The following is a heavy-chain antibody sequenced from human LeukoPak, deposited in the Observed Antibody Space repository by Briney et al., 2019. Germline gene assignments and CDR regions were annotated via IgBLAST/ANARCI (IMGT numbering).Heavy chain of an antibody. CDR2: IYYSGST. Sequence: PSEALSLTCTVSGGSISSYYWSWIRQPPGKGLEWIGYIYYSGSTNYNPSLKSRVTISVDTSKNQFSLKLSSVTTADTAVYYCAREGRNFDWLGAIDPWGQGILVTVSS. V-gene: IGHV4-59*01. CDR3: AREGRNFDWLGAIDP. J-gene: IGHJ5*02. D-gene: IGHD3-9*01. CDR1: GGSISSYY.